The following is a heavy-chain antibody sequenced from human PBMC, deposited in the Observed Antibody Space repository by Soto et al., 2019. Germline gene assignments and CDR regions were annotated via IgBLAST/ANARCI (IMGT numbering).Heavy chain of an antibody. CDR2: IIPILGIA. D-gene: IGHD2-2*01. CDR3: ARGYCSSTCGDVPKLGIDEFDT. V-gene: IGHV1-69*02. Sequence: GASVKVSCKASGGTFSSYTISWVRQAPGQGLEWMGRIIPILGIANYAQKFQGRVTITADKSTSTAYMELSSRRSEDTAVYYCARGYCSSTCGDVPKLGIDEFDTWCQGTMVTVSS. CDR1: GGTFSSYT. J-gene: IGHJ3*02.